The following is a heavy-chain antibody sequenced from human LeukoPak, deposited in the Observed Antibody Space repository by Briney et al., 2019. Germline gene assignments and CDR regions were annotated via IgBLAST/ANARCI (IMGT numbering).Heavy chain of an antibody. J-gene: IGHJ4*02. V-gene: IGHV3-30*18. CDR2: ISYDGSNK. D-gene: IGHD6-19*01. CDR3: AKDLRAVAAYYFDY. CDR1: GFTFSSYG. Sequence: GGSLRLSCAASGFTFSSYGMHWVRQAPGKGLEWVAVISYDGSNKYYADSVKGRFTISRDNSKNTLYLQMNSLRAEDTAVYYCAKDLRAVAAYYFDYWGQGTLVTVSS.